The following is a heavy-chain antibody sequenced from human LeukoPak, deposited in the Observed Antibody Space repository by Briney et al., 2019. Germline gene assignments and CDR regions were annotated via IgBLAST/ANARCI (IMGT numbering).Heavy chain of an antibody. V-gene: IGHV3-30*04. CDR1: GFTFSSYA. CDR3: ASPYSSGWYGEAFDY. CDR2: ISYDGSNK. J-gene: IGHJ4*02. D-gene: IGHD6-19*01. Sequence: GGSLRLSCAASGFTFSSYAMHWVRQAPGKGLEWVAVISYDGSNKYYADSVKGRFTISRDNSKNTLYLQMNSLRAEDTAVYYCASPYSSGWYGEAFDYWGKGTLVTVSS.